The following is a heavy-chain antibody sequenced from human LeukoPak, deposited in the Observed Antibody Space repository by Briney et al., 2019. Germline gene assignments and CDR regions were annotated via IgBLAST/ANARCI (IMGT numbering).Heavy chain of an antibody. D-gene: IGHD4-23*01. Sequence: SETLSLTCTVSGGSISSYYWSWIRQPPGKGLEWIGYIYYSGSTNYNPSLKSRVTISVDTSKNQFSLKLSSVTAADTAVYYCARDRRYGGNLWFDPWGREPWSPSPQ. CDR2: IYYSGST. CDR1: GGSISSYY. V-gene: IGHV4-59*01. CDR3: ARDRRYGGNLWFDP. J-gene: IGHJ5*02.